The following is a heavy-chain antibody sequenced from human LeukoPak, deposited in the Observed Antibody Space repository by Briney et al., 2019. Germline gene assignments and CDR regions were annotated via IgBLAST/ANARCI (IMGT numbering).Heavy chain of an antibody. J-gene: IGHJ5*02. V-gene: IGHV3-23*01. Sequence: GGSLRLSCAASGFIFNNYGLIWVRQAPGKGLEWVSAISNDGGGTNHADFVKGRFTISRDNSKNTLFLQMNSLRAEDTALYYCAKGSSGYFVDLWGQGTLVTVSS. D-gene: IGHD3-22*01. CDR3: AKGSSGYFVDL. CDR2: ISNDGGGT. CDR1: GFIFNNYG.